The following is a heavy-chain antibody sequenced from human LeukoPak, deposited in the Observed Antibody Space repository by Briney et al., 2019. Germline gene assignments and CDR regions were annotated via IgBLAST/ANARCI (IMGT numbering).Heavy chain of an antibody. CDR3: ARESARNDYGDYVDAFDI. Sequence: GGSLRLSCAASGFTFSSYAMHWVRQAPGKGLEWVAVISYDGSNKYYADSVKGRFTISRDNSENTLYLQMNSLRAEDTAVYYCARESARNDYGDYVDAFDIWGQGTMVTVSS. V-gene: IGHV3-30-3*01. D-gene: IGHD4-17*01. CDR1: GFTFSSYA. J-gene: IGHJ3*02. CDR2: ISYDGSNK.